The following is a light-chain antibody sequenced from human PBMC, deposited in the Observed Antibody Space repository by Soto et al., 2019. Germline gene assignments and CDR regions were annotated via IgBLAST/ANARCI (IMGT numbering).Light chain of an antibody. V-gene: IGLV4-60*02. CDR3: ETWYSNTHKV. Sequence: QSVLTQSSSASASLGSSVKLTCILSSGHNTYIIAWHQQQPGKAPRFLMTLDRSGSYNRGSGVPGRFSGSSSGADRYLTISNLLFEDEGDYYCETWYSNTHKVFGGGTKLTVL. J-gene: IGLJ3*02. CDR2: LDRSGSY. CDR1: SGHNTYI.